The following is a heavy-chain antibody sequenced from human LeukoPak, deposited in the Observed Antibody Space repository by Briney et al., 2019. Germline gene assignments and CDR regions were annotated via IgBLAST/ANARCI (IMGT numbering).Heavy chain of an antibody. V-gene: IGHV4-59*01. CDR2: IYYRVTS. CDR3: ARGRLRYSYHNWFDP. CDR1: GDSISTYY. Sequence: SETLSLTCTVSGDSISTYYWSWIRQPPGKGLEWIGYIYYRVTSDYNPSLKSRVTMSVDMSTRQISLKLSSVTAADTAVYYCARGRLRYSYHNWFDPWGQGTLVTVSS. J-gene: IGHJ5*02. D-gene: IGHD5-18*01.